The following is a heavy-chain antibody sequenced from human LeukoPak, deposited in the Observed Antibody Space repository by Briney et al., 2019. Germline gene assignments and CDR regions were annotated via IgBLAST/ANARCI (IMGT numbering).Heavy chain of an antibody. CDR2: IHPTDSDA. V-gene: IGHV5-51*01. Sequence: GESLKISCKLSGYPFTTYWIGWVRQMPGKGLEWMGVIHPTDSDARYSPSFQGQVTISVDKSISTVYLQWNSLKASDTAMYYCARPLGYNYGGNKDAFDIWGQGTMVTVSS. CDR3: ARPLGYNYGGNKDAFDI. D-gene: IGHD4-23*01. CDR1: GYPFTTYW. J-gene: IGHJ3*02.